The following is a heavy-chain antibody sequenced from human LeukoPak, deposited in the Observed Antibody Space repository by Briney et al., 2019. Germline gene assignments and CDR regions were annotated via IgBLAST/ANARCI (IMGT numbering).Heavy chain of an antibody. J-gene: IGHJ4*02. CDR3: ARDPTTVVTLPYYFDF. CDR1: GGSSFGSH. D-gene: IGHD4-23*01. CDR2: INHSGRT. V-gene: IGHV4-34*01. Sequence: SETLSLTCAVSGGSSFGSHWNWIRQSPEKGLEWIGEINHSGRTNYNPSLKSRVTIPVDTSKSQFFLKLTSVTAADTAVYYCARDPTTVVTLPYYFDFWGQGTLVTVSA.